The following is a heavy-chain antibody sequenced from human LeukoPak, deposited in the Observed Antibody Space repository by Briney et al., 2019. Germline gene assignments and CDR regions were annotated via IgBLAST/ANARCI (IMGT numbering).Heavy chain of an antibody. CDR1: GYTFTAYY. V-gene: IGHV1-18*04. J-gene: IGHJ4*02. D-gene: IGHD6-19*01. CDR2: ISAYNGNT. CDR3: ARTEGIAVAGTDDY. Sequence: ASVKVSCKASGYTFTAYYIHWVRQAPGQGLEWMGWISAYNGNTNYAQKLQGRVTMTTDTSTSTAYMELRSLRSDDTAVYYCARTEGIAVAGTDDYWGQGTLVTVSS.